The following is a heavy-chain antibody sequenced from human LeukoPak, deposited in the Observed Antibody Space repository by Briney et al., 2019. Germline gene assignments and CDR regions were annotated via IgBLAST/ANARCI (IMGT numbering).Heavy chain of an antibody. V-gene: IGHV4-39*01. D-gene: IGHD6-19*01. J-gene: IGHJ3*02. CDR1: GGSISSSSYY. CDR3: ARHMPHSWLEAFDI. Sequence: SETLSLTCTVSGGSISSSSYYWGWIRQPPGKGLEWIGSIYYSGSTYYNPSLKSRVTISVDTSKNQFSLKLSSVTAADTAVYYCARHMPHSWLEAFDIWGQGTMVTVSS. CDR2: IYYSGST.